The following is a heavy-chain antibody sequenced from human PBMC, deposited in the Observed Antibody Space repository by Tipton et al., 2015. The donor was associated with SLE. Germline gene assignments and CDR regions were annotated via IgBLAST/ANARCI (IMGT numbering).Heavy chain of an antibody. Sequence: TLSLTCTVSGGSISGSNYYWDWIRQPPGKGPEWVGRFTNNGNTYSTPSPQSRVTLSVYTSKTRLPLKLNSVTAADTAVYYCARDALPGVRGALKGGDFFDPWGQGILVTVSS. D-gene: IGHD3-10*01. CDR3: ARDALPGVRGALKGGDFFDP. V-gene: IGHV4-39*06. J-gene: IGHJ5*02. CDR1: GGSISGSNYY. CDR2: FTNNGNT.